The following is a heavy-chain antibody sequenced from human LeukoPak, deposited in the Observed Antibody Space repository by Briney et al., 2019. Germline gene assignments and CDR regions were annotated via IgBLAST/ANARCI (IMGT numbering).Heavy chain of an antibody. CDR2: IFGDGSST. V-gene: IGHV3-74*01. CDR3: ARDLNY. Sequence: GGSLRLSCLASGFTLSSYWMHWVRQAPGKGLVWVSRIFGDGSSTSYADSVKGRFTISRDNAKNTLYLQMNSLRAEDTAVYYCARDLNYWGQGTLVTVSS. CDR1: GFTLSSYW. J-gene: IGHJ4*02.